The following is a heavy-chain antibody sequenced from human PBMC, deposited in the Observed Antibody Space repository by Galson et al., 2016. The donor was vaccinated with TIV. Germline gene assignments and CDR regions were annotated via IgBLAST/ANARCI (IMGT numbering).Heavy chain of an antibody. CDR2: ISGSGGST. J-gene: IGHJ4*02. CDR1: GFTFSSYA. CDR3: AKNRKTIDY. V-gene: IGHV3-23*01. Sequence: SLRLSCAASGFTFSSYAMSWVRQAPGKGLEWVAAISGSGGSTYYVDSVKGRFTISRDNSKKTVYLQMNSLRAEDTAVYYCAKNRKTIDYWGQGTLVTVSS. D-gene: IGHD2/OR15-2a*01.